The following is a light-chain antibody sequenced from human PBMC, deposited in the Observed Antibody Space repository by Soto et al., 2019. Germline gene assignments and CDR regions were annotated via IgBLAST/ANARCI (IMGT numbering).Light chain of an antibody. J-gene: IGLJ3*02. V-gene: IGLV2-11*01. CDR3: CSYAGNKTVV. CDR2: DVS. Sequence: ALTQPRSVSGSPGQSVTISCTGTSSDVGGYIYVSWYQQYPAKAPKVMIYDVSRRPSGVPDRFSGSKSGNTASLTISGLQAEDEAVYYCCSYAGNKTVVFGGGTKLTVL. CDR1: SSDVGGYIY.